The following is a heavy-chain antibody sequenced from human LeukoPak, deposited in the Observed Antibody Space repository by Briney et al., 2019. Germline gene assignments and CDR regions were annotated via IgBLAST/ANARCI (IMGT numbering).Heavy chain of an antibody. V-gene: IGHV1-18*01. CDR3: ARVDYTGSWYAAVATDNWFDP. CDR2: TSAYNSKT. J-gene: IGHJ5*01. D-gene: IGHD6-13*01. Sequence: ASVTDSLMCTVYTLPKLRLTWVRQAPGQGVEWMGWTSAYNSKTKYTHCLQGRDTMNTATSTSTAYMELRSLRSDDTAMYYCARVDYTGSWYAAVATDNWFDPWGQGTLVTVSS. CDR1: VYTLPKLR.